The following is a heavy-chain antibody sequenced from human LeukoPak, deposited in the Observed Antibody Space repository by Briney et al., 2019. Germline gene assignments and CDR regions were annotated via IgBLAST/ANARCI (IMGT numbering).Heavy chain of an antibody. J-gene: IGHJ3*02. Sequence: SETLSLTCTVSGGSISSSSYYWGWIRQPPGKGLEWLGSIYYSGSTYYNPSLKSRVTISVDTSKNQFSLKLSSVTAADTAVYYCARGLRLVGATVDAFDIWGQGTLVTVSS. CDR1: GGSISSSSYY. V-gene: IGHV4-39*07. CDR2: IYYSGST. CDR3: ARGLRLVGATVDAFDI. D-gene: IGHD1-26*01.